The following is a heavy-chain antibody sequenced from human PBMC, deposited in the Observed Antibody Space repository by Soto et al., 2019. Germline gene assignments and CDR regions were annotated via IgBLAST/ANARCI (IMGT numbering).Heavy chain of an antibody. J-gene: IGHJ4*02. Sequence: QVQLVQSGAEVKKPGSSVKVSCKASGGTFSSYAISWVRQAPGQGLEWMGGIIPIFGTANYAQKFQGRVTITADKSTSTAYMALSSLRSEDTAVYYCARAPVGYYGSGSFDYWGQGTMVTVSS. CDR1: GGTFSSYA. CDR2: IIPIFGTA. V-gene: IGHV1-69*06. D-gene: IGHD3-10*01. CDR3: ARAPVGYYGSGSFDY.